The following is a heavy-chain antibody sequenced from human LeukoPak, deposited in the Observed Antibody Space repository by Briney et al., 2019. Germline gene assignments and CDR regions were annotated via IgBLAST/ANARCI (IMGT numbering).Heavy chain of an antibody. Sequence: ASVKVSCKASGGTFSSYAISWVRQAPGQGLEWMGWINPNSGGTNYAQKFQGRVTMTRDTSISTAYMELSRLRSDDTAVCYCARAGGYCSSTSCYLEYWGQGTLVTVSS. CDR3: ARAGGYCSSTSCYLEY. D-gene: IGHD2-2*01. CDR1: GGTFSSYA. J-gene: IGHJ4*02. V-gene: IGHV1-2*02. CDR2: INPNSGGT.